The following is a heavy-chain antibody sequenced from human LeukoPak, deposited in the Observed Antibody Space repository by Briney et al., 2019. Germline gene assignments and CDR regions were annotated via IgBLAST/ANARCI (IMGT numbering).Heavy chain of an antibody. Sequence: GRSLRLSCAASGFTFSSYGMHWVRQAPGKGLEWVAFIRYDGSNKYYADSVKGRFTISRDNSKNTLYLQMNSLRAEDTAVYYCAKDWYGVRYPFDYWGQGTLVTVSS. D-gene: IGHD4-17*01. CDR2: IRYDGSNK. CDR3: AKDWYGVRYPFDY. J-gene: IGHJ4*02. CDR1: GFTFSSYG. V-gene: IGHV3-30*02.